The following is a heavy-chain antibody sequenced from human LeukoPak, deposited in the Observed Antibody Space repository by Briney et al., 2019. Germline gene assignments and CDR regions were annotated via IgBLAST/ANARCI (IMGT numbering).Heavy chain of an antibody. CDR1: GLTFSNYV. Sequence: GGSLRLSCAASGLTFSNYVMSWVRQAPGKGLEWVSSISGSGSNTNYADSVKGRFTISRDNSMNTVYLQLTGLRVEDTALYFCAKDSSSSNYYYGLDIWGQGTTVTVSS. D-gene: IGHD6-6*01. V-gene: IGHV3-23*01. CDR3: AKDSSSSNYYYGLDI. CDR2: ISGSGSNT. J-gene: IGHJ6*02.